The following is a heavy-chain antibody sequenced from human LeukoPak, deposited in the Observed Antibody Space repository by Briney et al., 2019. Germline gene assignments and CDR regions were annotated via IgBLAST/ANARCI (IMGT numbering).Heavy chain of an antibody. V-gene: IGHV3-21*01. D-gene: IGHD3-3*01. Sequence: RPGGSLRLSCAASGFTFRSYSMNWVRQAPGKGLEWVSSISSSSSYIYYADSVKGRFTISRDNAKNSLYPQMNSLRAEDTAVYYCAAKYYDFWSGKNWFDPWGQGTLVTVSS. CDR2: ISSSSSYI. CDR1: GFTFRSYS. CDR3: AAKYYDFWSGKNWFDP. J-gene: IGHJ5*02.